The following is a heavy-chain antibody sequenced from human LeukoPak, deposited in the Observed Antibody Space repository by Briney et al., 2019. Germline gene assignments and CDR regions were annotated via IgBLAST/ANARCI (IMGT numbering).Heavy chain of an antibody. Sequence: GGSLRLSCAASGFTFSSYAMSWVRQAPGKGLEWVSAISGSGGSTYYADSVKGRFTISRDNSKNTLYLQMNSLRAEDTAVYYCAKDCRLWFGELTFDYWGQGTLVTVSS. J-gene: IGHJ4*02. V-gene: IGHV3-23*01. CDR1: GFTFSSYA. CDR2: ISGSGGST. CDR3: AKDCRLWFGELTFDY. D-gene: IGHD3-10*01.